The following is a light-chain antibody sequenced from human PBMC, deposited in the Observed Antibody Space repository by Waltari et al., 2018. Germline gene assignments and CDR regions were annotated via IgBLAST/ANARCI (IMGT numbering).Light chain of an antibody. V-gene: IGLV1-44*01. Sequence: QSVLTQPPSVSGTPGQRVLISRSGRASNLGNTLVNRYQQFPGKAPKLLIFRRDQRPSGAPDRFSGSKSGTSASLAIGGFQSEDEADYYCAAWDDSLNGRWVFGGGTKVTVL. CDR1: ASNLGNTL. CDR2: RRD. CDR3: AAWDDSLNGRWV. J-gene: IGLJ3*02.